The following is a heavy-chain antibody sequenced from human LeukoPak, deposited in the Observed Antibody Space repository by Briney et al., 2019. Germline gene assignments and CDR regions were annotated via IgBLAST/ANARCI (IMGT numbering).Heavy chain of an antibody. CDR2: INHSGST. CDR3: ARETPYGSGSYPFDY. CDR1: GGSFSGYY. V-gene: IGHV4-34*01. Sequence: SETLSLTCAVYGGSFSGYYWSWIRQPPGKGLEWIGEINHSGSTNYNPSLKSRVTISVDTSKKQFSLKLSSVTAADTAVYYCARETPYGSGSYPFDYWGQGILVTVSS. D-gene: IGHD3-10*01. J-gene: IGHJ4*02.